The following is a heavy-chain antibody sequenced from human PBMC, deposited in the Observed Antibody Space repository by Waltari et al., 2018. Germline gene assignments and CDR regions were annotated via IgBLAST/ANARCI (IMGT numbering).Heavy chain of an antibody. CDR3: ARGGDFWSGYNTPYFDY. V-gene: IGHV4-59*01. CDR2: IYYSRST. J-gene: IGHJ4*02. D-gene: IGHD3-3*01. CDR1: GGSISSYY. Sequence: QVQLQESGPGLVKPSETLSLTCTVSGGSISSYYWSWIRQPPGKGLEWIGYIYYSRSTHSTPALKSRFTISVDTSKHQFSLKLSSVPAADTALYYCARGGDFWSGYNTPYFDYWGQGTLVTVSS.